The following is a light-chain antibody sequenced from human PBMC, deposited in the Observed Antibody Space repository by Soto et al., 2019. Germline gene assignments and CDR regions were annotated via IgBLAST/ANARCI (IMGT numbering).Light chain of an antibody. Sequence: QSVLTQPASVSGSPGQSITISCTGTSSDIGGYNYVSWYQQHPGKAPKLMIYDVSYRSSGVSHRFSGSKSGNTASLTISGLQAEDEADYYCCSYSSSSTPYVFGTGTKVTVL. J-gene: IGLJ1*01. CDR3: CSYSSSSTPYV. CDR2: DVS. CDR1: SSDIGGYNY. V-gene: IGLV2-14*01.